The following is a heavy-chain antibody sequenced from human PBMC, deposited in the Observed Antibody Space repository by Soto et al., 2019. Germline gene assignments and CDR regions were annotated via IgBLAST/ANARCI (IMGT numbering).Heavy chain of an antibody. D-gene: IGHD3-16*01. CDR2: INPDSGGT. CDR1: GYTFTGYY. V-gene: IGHV1-2*04. J-gene: IGHJ5*02. CDR3: AIKVDHGGSWFEP. Sequence: SVKVSCKASGYTFTGYYMHWVRQAPGKGLEWMGWINPDSGGTNYAQKFQGWLTMTGDTSTDTAYMELSSLRSEDTAVYYCAIKVDHGGSWFEPWGQGTLVTVSS.